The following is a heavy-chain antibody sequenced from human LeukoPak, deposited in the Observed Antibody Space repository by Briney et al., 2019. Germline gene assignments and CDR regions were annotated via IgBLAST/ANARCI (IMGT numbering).Heavy chain of an antibody. Sequence: GGSLRLSCAASGFIFSSYAMSWVRQAPGKGLEWVSTLSGSGGSTYYADSVKGRFTISRDNSKNTLYLQMSSLRAEDTAVYYCAKAPPGYSTYALPANWGQGTLVTVSS. CDR2: LSGSGGST. CDR3: AKAPPGYSTYALPAN. V-gene: IGHV3-23*01. CDR1: GFIFSSYA. D-gene: IGHD5-12*01. J-gene: IGHJ4*02.